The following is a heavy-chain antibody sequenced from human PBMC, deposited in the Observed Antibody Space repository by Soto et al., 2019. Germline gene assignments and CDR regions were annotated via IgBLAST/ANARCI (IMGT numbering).Heavy chain of an antibody. V-gene: IGHV3-64*01. Sequence: EVQLVESGGGLVQPGGSLRLSCAASGFTFSSYAMHWVRQAPGKGLEYVSAISSNGGSAYYANCVKGRFTISRDNSKKTLYLQMGSLRAEDMAVYYCARVGHGDYVPDYWGQGTLVTVSS. CDR3: ARVGHGDYVPDY. CDR1: GFTFSSYA. CDR2: ISSNGGSA. J-gene: IGHJ4*02. D-gene: IGHD4-17*01.